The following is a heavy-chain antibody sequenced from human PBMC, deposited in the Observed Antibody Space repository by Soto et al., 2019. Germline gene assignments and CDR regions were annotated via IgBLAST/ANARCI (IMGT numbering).Heavy chain of an antibody. Sequence: GGSLRLSCAASGFTFSSYAMHWVRQAPGKGLEWVAVISYDGSNKYYADSVKGRFTISRDNSKNKLYLQMNSLRAEDTAVYYCAIDLAPHYYDSSGYNNWFDXWCQGTLVTVSS. D-gene: IGHD3-22*01. CDR3: AIDLAPHYYDSSGYNNWFDX. J-gene: IGHJ5*02. CDR2: ISYDGSNK. CDR1: GFTFSSYA. V-gene: IGHV3-30-3*01.